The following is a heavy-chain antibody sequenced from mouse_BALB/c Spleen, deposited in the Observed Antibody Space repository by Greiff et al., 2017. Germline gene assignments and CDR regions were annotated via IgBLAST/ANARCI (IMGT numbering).Heavy chain of an antibody. CDR1: GYSFTSYG. CDR3: ARGGSGFAY. Sequence: QVQLQQSGPGLVAPSPSLSLTCTVSGYSFTSYGVHWVRQPPGKGLEWLGVIWAGGSTNCNSALMSRLSISKDNSKSPVVLNMHSMHTADKAMSYCARGGSGFAYWGQGTPLTVSA. V-gene: IGHV2-9*02. J-gene: IGHJ3*01. D-gene: IGHD3-1*01. CDR2: IWAGGST.